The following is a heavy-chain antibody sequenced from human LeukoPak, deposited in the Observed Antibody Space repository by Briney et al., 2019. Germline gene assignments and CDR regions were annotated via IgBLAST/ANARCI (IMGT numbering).Heavy chain of an antibody. D-gene: IGHD3-10*01. J-gene: IGHJ4*02. V-gene: IGHV1-3*01. Sequence: ASVNVSCKASGYTFTNYAIHWVRQAPGQRLEWMGWINAGNGNTEYSQNLQDRVTITRDTSATTAYMELSSLRSKDTAVYYCARGSYFNGSGSFMGSDYWGQGTLVTVSS. CDR1: GYTFTNYA. CDR2: INAGNGNT. CDR3: ARGSYFNGSGSFMGSDY.